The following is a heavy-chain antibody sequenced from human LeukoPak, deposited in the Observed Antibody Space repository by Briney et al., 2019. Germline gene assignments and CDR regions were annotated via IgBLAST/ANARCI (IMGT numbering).Heavy chain of an antibody. Sequence: GGSLRLSCAASGFTFSSYEMNWVRQAPGKGLEWVSSISSSSSYIYYADSVKGRFTISRDNAKNSLYLQMNSLRAEDTAVYYCARELITGTKGRAFDPWGQGTLATVSS. CDR3: ARELITGTKGRAFDP. CDR2: ISSSSSYI. J-gene: IGHJ5*02. V-gene: IGHV3-21*01. CDR1: GFTFSSYE. D-gene: IGHD1-20*01.